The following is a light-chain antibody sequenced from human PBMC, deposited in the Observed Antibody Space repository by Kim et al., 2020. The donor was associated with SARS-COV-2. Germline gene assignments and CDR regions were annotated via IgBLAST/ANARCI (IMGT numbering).Light chain of an antibody. V-gene: IGKV1-5*03. Sequence: DIQMTQSPSTLSASVGDRVTITCRASQSIGSWLAWYQQRPGKAPKLLIYKASTLESGVPSRFSGSGSGTEFTLTISSLQPDDFATFYCQRYDTYPYTFGQGTKLEI. CDR3: QRYDTYPYT. CDR2: KAS. CDR1: QSIGSW. J-gene: IGKJ2*01.